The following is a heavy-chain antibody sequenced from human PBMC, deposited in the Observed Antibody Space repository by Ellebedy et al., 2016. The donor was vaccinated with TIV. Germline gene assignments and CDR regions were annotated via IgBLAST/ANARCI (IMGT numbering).Heavy chain of an antibody. CDR2: INQDGRTT. Sequence: PGGSLRLSCAASGFTFSASWMTWVRQAPGQGLEWVANINQDGRTTNYVDSVKGRFTISRDNAKNSLYLQLNSLRVDDTAMYYCATDKVCFTIEIWGRGTMVTVSS. J-gene: IGHJ3*02. V-gene: IGHV3-7*01. D-gene: IGHD3-10*01. CDR1: GFTFSASW. CDR3: ATDKVCFTIEI.